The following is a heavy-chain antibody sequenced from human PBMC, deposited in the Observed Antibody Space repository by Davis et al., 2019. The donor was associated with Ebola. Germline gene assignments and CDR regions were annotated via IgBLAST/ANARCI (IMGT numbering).Heavy chain of an antibody. V-gene: IGHV3-7*01. CDR1: GFSFSSYW. J-gene: IGHJ5*02. CDR3: ATFTSIAARGRNWFDP. Sequence: AGSLTLSCAASGFSFSSYWMSWVRQAPGKGLEWVANIKQDRSEKYYVDSVKGRFTISRDHAKNSLYLQMNSLRAEDTAVYYCATFTSIAARGRNWFDPWGQGTLVTVSS. D-gene: IGHD6-6*01. CDR2: IKQDRSEK.